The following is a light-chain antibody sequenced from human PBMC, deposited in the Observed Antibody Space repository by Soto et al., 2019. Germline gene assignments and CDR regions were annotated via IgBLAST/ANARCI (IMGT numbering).Light chain of an antibody. CDR3: QQRSNWALT. CDR2: DSS. V-gene: IGKV3-11*01. Sequence: EIVLTQFPATLSLSPGDGATLSCRASQSVSSYLAWYQQKRGQAPRLLIYDSSNRATGIPARFSGSGSGTDFSLIIRSLEPEDFAVYYCQQRSNWALTFGGGTKVEIK. J-gene: IGKJ4*01. CDR1: QSVSSY.